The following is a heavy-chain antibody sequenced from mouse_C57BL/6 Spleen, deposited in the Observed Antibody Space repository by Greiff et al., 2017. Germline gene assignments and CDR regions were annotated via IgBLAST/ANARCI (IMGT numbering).Heavy chain of an antibody. J-gene: IGHJ4*01. CDR1: GYTFTSYW. CDR3: ARRDYYGSSLLYYYAMDY. CDR2: IYPGSGST. D-gene: IGHD1-1*01. Sequence: QVQLQQPGAELVKPGASVQLSCKASGYTFTSYWITWVKQRPGQGLEWIGDIYPGSGSTNYNAKFKSKATLTVDTSSSTAYMQLSSLTSEDSAVYYCARRDYYGSSLLYYYAMDYWGQGTSVTVSS. V-gene: IGHV1-55*01.